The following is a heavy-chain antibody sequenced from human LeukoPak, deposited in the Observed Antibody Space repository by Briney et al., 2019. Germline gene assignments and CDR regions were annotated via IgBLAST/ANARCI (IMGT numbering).Heavy chain of an antibody. Sequence: GGSLRLSCTASGFTFSSYAMSWVRQAPGKGLEWVSGIGGSGGSTYYADSVKGRFTVSRDNSKNTLYLQMNSLRAEDTAVYYCARGSSRWQRVWFDPWGQGTLVTVSS. V-gene: IGHV3-23*01. J-gene: IGHJ5*02. D-gene: IGHD4-23*01. CDR3: ARGSSRWQRVWFDP. CDR2: IGGSGGST. CDR1: GFTFSSYA.